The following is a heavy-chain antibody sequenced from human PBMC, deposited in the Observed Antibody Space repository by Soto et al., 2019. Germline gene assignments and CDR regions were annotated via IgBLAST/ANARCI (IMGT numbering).Heavy chain of an antibody. D-gene: IGHD1-7*01. V-gene: IGHV3-20*01. Sequence: GGSLRLSCAASGFTFDDYGMSWVRQAPGKGLEWVSGINWNGGSTGYADSVKGRFTISRDNAKNSLYLQMNSLRAEDTALYHCARDRGPLELMSLPNWFDPWGQGTLVTVSS. J-gene: IGHJ5*02. CDR2: INWNGGST. CDR3: ARDRGPLELMSLPNWFDP. CDR1: GFTFDDYG.